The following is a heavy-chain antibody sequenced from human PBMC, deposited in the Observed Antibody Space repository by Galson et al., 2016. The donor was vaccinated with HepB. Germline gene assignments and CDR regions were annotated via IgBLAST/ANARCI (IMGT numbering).Heavy chain of an antibody. V-gene: IGHV4-59*08. J-gene: IGHJ6*02. CDR2: IYYSGSS. D-gene: IGHD5-24*01. Sequence: SETLSLTCTVSGGSLSRNYWSWIRQSPGKGLEWIGYIYYSGSSHYNPSLEGRVTILVDTSKNQFFLKLNSVTAADTAVYYCARFATRDFYGLDVWGPGTTVTVS. CDR3: ARFATRDFYGLDV. CDR1: GGSLSRNY.